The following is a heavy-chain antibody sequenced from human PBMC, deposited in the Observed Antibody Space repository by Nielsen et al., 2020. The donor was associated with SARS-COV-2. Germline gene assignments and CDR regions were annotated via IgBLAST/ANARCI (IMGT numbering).Heavy chain of an antibody. J-gene: IGHJ4*02. D-gene: IGHD3-16*01. Sequence: GESLKISCAASGFTFSSYWMHWVRQAPGKGLVWVSRINSDGSSTSYADSVKDRFTISRDNAKNTLYLQMNSLRAEDTAVYYCASLGGIDYWGQGTLVTVSS. V-gene: IGHV3-74*01. CDR2: INSDGSST. CDR3: ASLGGIDY. CDR1: GFTFSSYW.